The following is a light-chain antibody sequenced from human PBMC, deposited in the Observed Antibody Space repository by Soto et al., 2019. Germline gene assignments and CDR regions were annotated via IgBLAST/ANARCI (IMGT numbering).Light chain of an antibody. Sequence: DIQTTQSPSTLSGSVGVRVTIPSRASQTIRSWLAWYQQKPGKAPKLLIYKASTLKSGVPSRFSGSGSGTEFTLTISSLQPDDFATYYCQHYNSYSEAFGQGTKV. V-gene: IGKV1-5*03. CDR2: KAS. CDR3: QHYNSYSEA. CDR1: QTIRSW. J-gene: IGKJ1*01.